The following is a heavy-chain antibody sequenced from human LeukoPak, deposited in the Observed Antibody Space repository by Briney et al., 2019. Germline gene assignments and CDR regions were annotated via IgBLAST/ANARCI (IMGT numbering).Heavy chain of an antibody. CDR3: ARRADIAAAKGVIDY. V-gene: IGHV4-39*07. CDR2: INHSGST. D-gene: IGHD6-13*01. J-gene: IGHJ4*02. CDR1: GGSISSSSYY. Sequence: SETLSLTCTVSGGSISSSSYYWGWIRQPPGKGLEWIGEINHSGSTNYNPSLKSRVTISVDTSKNQFSLKLSSVTAADTAVYYCARRADIAAAKGVIDYWGQGTLVTVSS.